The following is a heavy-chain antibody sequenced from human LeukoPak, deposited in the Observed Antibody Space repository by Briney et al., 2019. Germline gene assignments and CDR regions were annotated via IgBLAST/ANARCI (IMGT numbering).Heavy chain of an antibody. J-gene: IGHJ4*02. CDR2: IYHSGST. CDR1: GVSISSGGYS. V-gene: IGHV4-30-2*01. Sequence: SETLSLTCAVSGVSISSGGYSWSWLRQPPGKGLEWIGYIYHSGSTYYNPSLKSRVTISVDRSKNQFSLKLSSVTAADTAVYYCARESPGRGPLDYWGQGTLVTVSS. CDR3: ARESPGRGPLDY.